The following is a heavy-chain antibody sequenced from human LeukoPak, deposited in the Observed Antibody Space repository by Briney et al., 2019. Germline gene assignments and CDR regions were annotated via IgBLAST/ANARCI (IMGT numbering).Heavy chain of an antibody. Sequence: KPSEILSLTCTVSGGSITSRSYYWGWIRQPPGKGLEWIGNIFYSGSPYYSPSLRSRVTISLDTSRNQFSLKLNSVTAADTAVYYCASVVPAAKFDYWGQGTLVTVSS. CDR1: GGSITSRSYY. CDR3: ASVVPAAKFDY. V-gene: IGHV4-39*01. D-gene: IGHD2-2*01. CDR2: IFYSGSP. J-gene: IGHJ4*02.